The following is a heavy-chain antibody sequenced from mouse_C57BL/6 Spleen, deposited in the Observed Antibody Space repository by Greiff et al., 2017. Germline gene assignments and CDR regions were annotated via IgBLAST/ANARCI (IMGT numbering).Heavy chain of an antibody. J-gene: IGHJ4*01. CDR3: ARSNDYDGGYAMDY. CDR1: GYTFTDYY. V-gene: IGHV1-26*01. CDR2: INPNNGGT. Sequence: EVQLQQSGPELVKPGASVKISCKASGYTFTDYYMNWVKQSHGKSLEWIGDINPNNGGTSYNQKFKGKATLTVDKSSSTAYMELRSLTSEDSAVYYCARSNDYDGGYAMDYWGQGTSVTGSS. D-gene: IGHD2-4*01.